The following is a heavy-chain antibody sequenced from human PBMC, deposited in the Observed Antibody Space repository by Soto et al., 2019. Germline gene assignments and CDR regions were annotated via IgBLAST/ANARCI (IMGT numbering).Heavy chain of an antibody. J-gene: IGHJ2*01. CDR1: GFTFSGYA. V-gene: IGHV3-23*01. D-gene: IGHD3-10*01. Sequence: EVQLLDSGGGLVQPGGSLRLSCAASGFTFSGYALTWVRQAPGKGLEWVSAISGGGDATFYADSVKGRFTISRDNSKNSLYLQTTTLRAEDTAVYYCARKVSGSTGRPDLWYFDLWGRGTLVTVSS. CDR3: ARKVSGSTGRPDLWYFDL. CDR2: ISGGGDAT.